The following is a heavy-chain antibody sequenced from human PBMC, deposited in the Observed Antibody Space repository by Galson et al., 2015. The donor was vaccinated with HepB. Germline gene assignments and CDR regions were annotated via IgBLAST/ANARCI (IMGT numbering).Heavy chain of an antibody. Sequence: SVKVSCKASGYTFTSYGISWVRQAPGQGLEWMGWISAYNGNTNYAQKLQGRVTMTTDTSTSTAYMELRSLRSDDTAVYYCARDSYYYDSSGYSSDYWGQGTLVTVSS. CDR2: ISAYNGNT. D-gene: IGHD3-22*01. J-gene: IGHJ4*02. CDR1: GYTFTSYG. V-gene: IGHV1-18*01. CDR3: ARDSYYYDSSGYSSDY.